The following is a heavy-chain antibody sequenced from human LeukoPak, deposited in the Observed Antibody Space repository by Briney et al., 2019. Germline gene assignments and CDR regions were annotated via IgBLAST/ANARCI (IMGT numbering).Heavy chain of an antibody. CDR1: GFTFSSYG. Sequence: PGGSLRLSCAASGFTFSSYGMHWVRQAPGKGLEWVAVISYDGSNKYYADSVKGRFTNSRDNSKNTLYLQMNSLRAEDTAVYYCAKDEDYGSGSYSRWGQGTLVTVSS. J-gene: IGHJ4*02. D-gene: IGHD3-10*01. CDR3: AKDEDYGSGSYSR. CDR2: ISYDGSNK. V-gene: IGHV3-30*18.